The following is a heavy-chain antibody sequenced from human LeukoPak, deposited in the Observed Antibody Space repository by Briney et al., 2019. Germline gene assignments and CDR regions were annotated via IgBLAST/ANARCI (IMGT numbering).Heavy chain of an antibody. CDR2: IYYTGNT. V-gene: IGHV4-59*01. J-gene: IGHJ4*02. Sequence: PSETLSLTCTVSGDSISSYYWSWIRQPPGKGLEWVAYIYYTGNTNYNPSLKSRVTISLDTPKNQISLKPSSVTAADTAVYYCARGQVFSGYDFQKLPDSWGQGTLVTVSS. D-gene: IGHD5-12*01. CDR1: GDSISSYY. CDR3: ARGQVFSGYDFQKLPDS.